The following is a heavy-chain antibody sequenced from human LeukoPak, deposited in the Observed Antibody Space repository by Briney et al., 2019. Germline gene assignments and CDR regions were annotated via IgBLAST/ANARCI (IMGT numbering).Heavy chain of an antibody. D-gene: IGHD2-21*02. CDR2: IYPGDSET. V-gene: IGHV5-51*01. CDR3: ARLPYCGGDCYPANFDY. J-gene: IGHJ4*02. CDR1: GYSFTSYW. Sequence: GESLKISCKGSGYSFTSYWIGWVRQMPGKGLEWMGIIYPGDSETGYSPSFQGQVTISADKSISTAYLQWSSLKASDTAMYYCARLPYCGGDCYPANFDYWGQGTLVTVSS.